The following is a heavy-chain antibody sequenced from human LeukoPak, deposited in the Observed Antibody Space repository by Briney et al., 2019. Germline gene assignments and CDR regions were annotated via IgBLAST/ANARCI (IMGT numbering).Heavy chain of an antibody. V-gene: IGHV4-4*07. Sequence: ASETLSLTCTVSSGSISSYYWTWIRQPPGKGLEWIGRIYISGSTNYNPSLKSRVTMSVDTSKNQFSLKLSSVAAADTAVYYCARDRGTWNDDGFDYWGQGTLVTVSS. J-gene: IGHJ4*02. CDR3: ARDRGTWNDDGFDY. CDR2: IYISGST. D-gene: IGHD1-1*01. CDR1: SGSISSYY.